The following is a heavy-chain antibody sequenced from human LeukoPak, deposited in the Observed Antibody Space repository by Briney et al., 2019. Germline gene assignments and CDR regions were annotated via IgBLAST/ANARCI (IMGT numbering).Heavy chain of an antibody. V-gene: IGHV3-66*02. CDR1: GFIVSTNY. D-gene: IGHD5-18*01. CDR2: IYSAGST. Sequence: GGSLRLSCAASGFIVSTNYMTWVRQAPGKGLEWVSTIYSAGSTNYADSVKGRFTITRDNSKNTLYLQMNSLRPEDTAVHYCARGPYTGPFDYWGQGTLVTVSS. CDR3: ARGPYTGPFDY. J-gene: IGHJ4*02.